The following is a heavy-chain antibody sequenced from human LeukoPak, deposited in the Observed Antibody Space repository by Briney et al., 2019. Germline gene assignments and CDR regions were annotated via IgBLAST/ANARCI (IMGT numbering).Heavy chain of an antibody. V-gene: IGHV3-30*02. D-gene: IGHD6-19*01. CDR2: IRYDGSNK. CDR3: AKTSVAGTSGIDY. CDR1: GFTFSSYG. Sequence: TGGSLRLSCAASGFTFSSYGMHWVRQAPGKGLEWVAFIRYDGSNKYYADSVKGRFTISRDNPKNTLYLQMNSLRAEDTAVYYCAKTSVAGTSGIDYWGQGTLVTVSS. J-gene: IGHJ4*02.